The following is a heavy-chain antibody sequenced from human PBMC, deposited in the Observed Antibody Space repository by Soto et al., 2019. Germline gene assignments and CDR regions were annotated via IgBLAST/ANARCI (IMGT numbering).Heavy chain of an antibody. V-gene: IGHV4-4*07. Sequence: SETLSLTCTVSGGSINTFYWSWVRQPAGKGLEWIGRIFSSGSTSFNPSLESRVAMSVDTSKNHFSLNLSSVTAADMAVYYCAKEGSYSAYNFAHGIQLWSFDFWGQGALVTVSS. J-gene: IGHJ4*02. CDR3: AKEGSYSAYNFAHGIQLWSFDF. D-gene: IGHD5-12*01. CDR2: IFSSGST. CDR1: GGSINTFY.